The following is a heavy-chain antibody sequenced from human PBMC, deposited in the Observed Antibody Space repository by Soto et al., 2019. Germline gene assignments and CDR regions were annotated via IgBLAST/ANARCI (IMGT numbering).Heavy chain of an antibody. CDR2: ISGSGAGT. Sequence: EVQLLESGGGLVQPGGSLRLSCAVSGFTFSSYAMSWVRQAPGKGLEWVSAISGSGAGTYYANSVKGRFTISRDNFKNSVYLQMNSLRAEYTAVYYCPKEEASPGPFDYWGQGTLFTVSS. V-gene: IGHV3-23*01. CDR3: PKEEASPGPFDY. J-gene: IGHJ4*02. D-gene: IGHD2-2*01. CDR1: GFTFSSYA.